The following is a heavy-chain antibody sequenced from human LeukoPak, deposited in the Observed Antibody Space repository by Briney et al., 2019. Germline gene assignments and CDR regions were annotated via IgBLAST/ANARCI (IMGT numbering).Heavy chain of an antibody. Sequence: GGSLRLSCAASGFTLSSYWMHWVRHTPGKGPVWVSRINSDGSSTSYADSVKGRFTISRDNAKNTLYLQMNSLRAEDTAVYYCARGNSHSFDYWGKGALVTVSS. V-gene: IGHV3-74*01. CDR3: ARGNSHSFDY. D-gene: IGHD4-11*01. CDR2: INSDGSST. J-gene: IGHJ4*02. CDR1: GFTLSSYW.